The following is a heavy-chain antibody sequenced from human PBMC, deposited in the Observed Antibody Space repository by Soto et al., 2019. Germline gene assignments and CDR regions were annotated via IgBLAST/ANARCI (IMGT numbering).Heavy chain of an antibody. Sequence: GESLKISCKGSGYSFTSYWIGWVRQMPGKGLEWMGIIYPGDSDTRYSPSFQGQVTISADKSISTAYLQWSSLKASDTAMYYCARFSEQWLPTPVGSFDYWGQGTLVTVSS. CDR3: ARFSEQWLPTPVGSFDY. CDR2: IYPGDSDT. CDR1: GYSFTSYW. D-gene: IGHD6-19*01. V-gene: IGHV5-51*01. J-gene: IGHJ4*02.